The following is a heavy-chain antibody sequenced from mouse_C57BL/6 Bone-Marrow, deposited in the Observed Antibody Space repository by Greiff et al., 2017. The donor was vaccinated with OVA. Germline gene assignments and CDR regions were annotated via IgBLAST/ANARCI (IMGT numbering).Heavy chain of an antibody. CDR2: IDPSDSYT. CDR1: GYTFTSYW. Sequence: VQLQQSGAELVMPGASVKLSCKASGYTFTSYWMHWVKQRPGQGLEWIGEIDPSDSYTNYNQKFKGKSTLTVDKSSSTAYMQLSSLTSEDSAVYYCAYDYDWYFDVWGTGTTVTVSS. J-gene: IGHJ1*03. CDR3: AYDYDWYFDV. D-gene: IGHD2-4*01. V-gene: IGHV1-69*01.